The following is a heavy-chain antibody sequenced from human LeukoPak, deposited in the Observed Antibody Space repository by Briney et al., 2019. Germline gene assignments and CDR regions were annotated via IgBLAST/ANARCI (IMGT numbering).Heavy chain of an antibody. V-gene: IGHV1-46*01. J-gene: IGHJ4*02. Sequence: GASVKVSCKASGYTFTSYYMHWVRQAPGQGLEWMGIINPSGGSTSYAQKFQGRVTMTRDTSTSTAYMELRSLRSDDTAVYYCARVEYSSSWYFTAPDYWGQGTLVTVSS. CDR3: ARVEYSSSWYFTAPDY. CDR2: INPSGGST. CDR1: GYTFTSYY. D-gene: IGHD6-13*01.